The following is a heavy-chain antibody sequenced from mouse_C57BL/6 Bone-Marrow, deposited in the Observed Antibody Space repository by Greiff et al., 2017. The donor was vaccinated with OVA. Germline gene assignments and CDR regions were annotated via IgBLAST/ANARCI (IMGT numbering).Heavy chain of an antibody. Sequence: EVKLMESRGGLVQPGGSMKLSCAASGFNFSDAWMDWVRQSPEKGLEWVAEIRNKANNHATYYAESVKGRFTISRDDSKSSVYLQMNSLRAEDTGIYYCHYGSSQYYFDYWGQGTTLTVSS. CDR3: HYGSSQYYFDY. V-gene: IGHV6-6*01. CDR1: GFNFSDAW. CDR2: IRNKANNHAT. J-gene: IGHJ2*01. D-gene: IGHD1-1*01.